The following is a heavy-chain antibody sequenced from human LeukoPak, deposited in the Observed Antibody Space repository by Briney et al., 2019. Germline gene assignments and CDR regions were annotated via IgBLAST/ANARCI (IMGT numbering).Heavy chain of an antibody. D-gene: IGHD5-24*01. CDR3: VIIGQDGYGRV. CDR1: GYSFTTYW. CDR2: IVPVDSYT. V-gene: IGHV5-10-1*01. J-gene: IGHJ4*02. Sequence: LKISCQGSGYSFTTYWISWMRDISGNRLERMWRIVPVDSYTNYTPSFQGYVAVSADTSIRPAYLQSRSLKASDTPMYYCVIIGQDGYGRVWGQGTLVSVSS.